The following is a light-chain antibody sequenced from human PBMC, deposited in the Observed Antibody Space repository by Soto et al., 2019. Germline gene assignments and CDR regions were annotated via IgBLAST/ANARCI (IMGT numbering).Light chain of an antibody. CDR2: DAS. CDR1: QRIGNW. J-gene: IGKJ1*01. V-gene: IGKV1-5*01. CDR3: QQYNNYSRWT. Sequence: IQMTQSPSTLSASVGDRVTITCRASQRIGNWLAWYQQKPGKAPNLLIYDASSLKSGVPLRFSGSGSGTEFTLTISSLQPDDFATYYCQQYNNYSRWTFGQGTKVDIK.